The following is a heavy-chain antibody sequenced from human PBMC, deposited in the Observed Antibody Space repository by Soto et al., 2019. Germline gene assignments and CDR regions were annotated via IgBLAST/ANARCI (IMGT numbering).Heavy chain of an antibody. Sequence: GGSLRLSCAASGFTFSGYGVSWVRQAPGKGLEWVSAISGSGGSTYYADSVKGRFTISRDNSKNTLYLQMNSLRAEDTAVYYCAKGGNAWIRTALDSWCQGTLVTVSS. CDR3: AKGGNAWIRTALDS. CDR1: GFTFSGYG. CDR2: ISGSGGST. J-gene: IGHJ4*02. D-gene: IGHD5-18*01. V-gene: IGHV3-23*01.